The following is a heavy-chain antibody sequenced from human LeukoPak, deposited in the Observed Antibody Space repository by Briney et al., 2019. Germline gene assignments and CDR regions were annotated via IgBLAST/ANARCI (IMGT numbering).Heavy chain of an antibody. CDR3: ARGYYVTTLDY. CDR2: INHSGST. V-gene: IGHV4-34*01. CDR1: GGSFSGYY. J-gene: IGHJ4*02. D-gene: IGHD4-11*01. Sequence: SETLSLTCAVYGGSFSGYYWSWIRQPPGKGLEWIGEINHSGSTNYNPSLKSRVTISVDTSKNQFSLKLSSVTAADTAVYYCARGYYVTTLDYWCQRTLVTVSS.